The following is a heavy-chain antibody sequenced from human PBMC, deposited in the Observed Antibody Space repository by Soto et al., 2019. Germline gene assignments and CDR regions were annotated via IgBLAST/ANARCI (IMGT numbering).Heavy chain of an antibody. CDR3: ARRLLWFGESSGYGMDV. J-gene: IGHJ6*02. CDR1: GGTFSSYT. D-gene: IGHD3-10*01. CDR2: IIPILGIA. Sequence: GASVKVSCKASGGTFSSYTISWVRQAPGQGLEWMGRIIPILGIANYAQKFQGRVTITADESTSTAYMELSSLRSEDTAVYYCARRLLWFGESSGYGMDVWGQGTTVTFSS. V-gene: IGHV1-69*02.